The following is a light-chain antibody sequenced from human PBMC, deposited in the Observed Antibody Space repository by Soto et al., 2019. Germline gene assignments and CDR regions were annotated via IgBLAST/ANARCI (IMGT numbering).Light chain of an antibody. Sequence: IQITQSPSSLSASVGERLTIPRQASQDISNYLNWYQQKPGKAPKLLIYDASNLETGVPSRFSGSGSGTDFTFTINSLQPEDIATYYCQQYDNLPLTCGGGTKVDI. CDR2: DAS. J-gene: IGKJ4*01. V-gene: IGKV1-33*01. CDR1: QDISNY. CDR3: QQYDNLPLT.